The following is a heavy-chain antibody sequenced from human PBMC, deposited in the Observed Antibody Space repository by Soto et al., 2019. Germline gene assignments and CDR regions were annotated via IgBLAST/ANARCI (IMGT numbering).Heavy chain of an antibody. CDR2: IIAILGIA. Sequence: QVQLVQSGAEVKKPGSSVKVSCKASGGTFSSYTISWVRQAPGQGLEWMGRIIAILGIANYAQKFQGRVTITADKSTSTAYMELSSLRSEDTAVYYCAIEGVPAASPYWGQGTLVTVSS. V-gene: IGHV1-69*08. D-gene: IGHD2-2*01. CDR1: GGTFSSYT. J-gene: IGHJ4*02. CDR3: AIEGVPAASPY.